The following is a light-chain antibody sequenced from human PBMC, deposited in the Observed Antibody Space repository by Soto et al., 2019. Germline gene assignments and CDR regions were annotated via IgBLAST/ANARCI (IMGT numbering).Light chain of an antibody. CDR3: QQTCSPPLN. V-gene: IGKV1-39*01. J-gene: IGKJ4*01. CDR1: QNINNY. Sequence: DIQMTQSPSSLPASVGDRVTITCRAGQNINNYLNWYQQKPGEAPKLLIYASSTLHSGVSSRFSGSGSGTDFTLTISSLQPEDFATYYCQQTCSPPLNFGGGTKV. CDR2: ASS.